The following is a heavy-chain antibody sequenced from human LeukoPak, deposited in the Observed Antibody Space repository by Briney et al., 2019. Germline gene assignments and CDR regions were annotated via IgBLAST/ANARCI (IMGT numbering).Heavy chain of an antibody. CDR1: GYTFTDYA. D-gene: IGHD3-9*01. Sequence: ASVKVSCKASGYTFTDYAIHWVRQAPGQGLEWMGRIDPHSGGTNYAQKFQDRVTLTRDASIGTAYMELSRLRSDYTAFYYCTRDLTISGPIGYWGQETLVTVSS. CDR2: IDPHSGGT. J-gene: IGHJ4*02. V-gene: IGHV1-2*06. CDR3: TRDLTISGPIGY.